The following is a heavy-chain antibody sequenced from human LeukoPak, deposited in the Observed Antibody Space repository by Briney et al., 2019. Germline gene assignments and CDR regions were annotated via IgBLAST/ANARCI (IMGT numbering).Heavy chain of an antibody. CDR3: ARGPGSSWYYYYYYMDV. J-gene: IGHJ6*03. D-gene: IGHD6-13*01. Sequence: SETLSLTCAVYGGSFSGYYWSWIRQPPGKGLEWIGEINHSGSTNYNPSLKSRVTISVDTSKNQFSLKLNSVTAADTAVYYCARGPGSSWYYYYYYMDVWGKGTTVTVSS. CDR1: GGSFSGYY. V-gene: IGHV4-34*01. CDR2: INHSGST.